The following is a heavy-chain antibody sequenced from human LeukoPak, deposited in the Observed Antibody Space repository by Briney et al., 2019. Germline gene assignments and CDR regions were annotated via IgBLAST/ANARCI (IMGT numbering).Heavy chain of an antibody. CDR1: GFTFSSYA. J-gene: IGHJ5*02. V-gene: IGHV3-23*01. CDR3: APPNDP. Sequence: GGSLRLSCPAPGFTFSSYAVSWVRQAPGKGLEWVSAIGGSGGSTYYADSGKGRFPTSRDNSKNTPYLQMNSLRAEDTAVYYCAPPNDPWGQGALVTVSS. CDR2: IGGSGGST.